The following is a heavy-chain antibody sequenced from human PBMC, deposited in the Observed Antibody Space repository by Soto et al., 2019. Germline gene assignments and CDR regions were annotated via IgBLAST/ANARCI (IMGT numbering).Heavy chain of an antibody. V-gene: IGHV3-21*01. CDR3: ARDSPFDP. CDR2: ISSSSSYI. CDR1: GFSFSIYY. J-gene: IGHJ5*02. Sequence: PGGSLRLSCAASGFSFSIYYMNWVRRAPGKGLEWVSSISSSSSYIYYADSVKGRFTISRDNAKNSLYLQMNSLRAEDTAVYYCARDSPFDPWGQGTLVTVSS.